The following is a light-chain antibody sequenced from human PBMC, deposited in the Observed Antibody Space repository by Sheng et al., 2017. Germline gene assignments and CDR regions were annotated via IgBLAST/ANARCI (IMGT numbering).Light chain of an antibody. CDR1: QSLLYSSNNKNY. CDR3: QHYYSTPYS. Sequence: DIVMTQSPDSLAVSLGERATINCKSSQSLLYSSNNKNYLAWYQQKPGQPPKLLFYWASTRESGVPDRFSGSGSGTDFTLTISSLQAEDVAVYYCQHYYSTPYSFGQGTKLEIK. CDR2: WAS. J-gene: IGKJ2*03. V-gene: IGKV4-1*01.